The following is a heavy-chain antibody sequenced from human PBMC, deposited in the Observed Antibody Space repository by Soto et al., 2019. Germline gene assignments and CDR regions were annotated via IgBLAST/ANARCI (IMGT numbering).Heavy chain of an antibody. J-gene: IGHJ5*02. CDR2: IIPSFGTA. V-gene: IGHV1-69*13. D-gene: IGHD3-22*01. Sequence: SVKVSCKASGGTFSRYAISWVRQAPGQGLEWMGGIIPSFGTANYAQKFQGRVTITADESTSTAYMELSSLRSEDTALYYCARDRGPSSGYYPYWFDPWGQGTLVTVSS. CDR3: ARDRGPSSGYYPYWFDP. CDR1: GGTFSRYA.